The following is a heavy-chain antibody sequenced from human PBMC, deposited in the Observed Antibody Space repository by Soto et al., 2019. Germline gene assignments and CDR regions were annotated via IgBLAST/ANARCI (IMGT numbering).Heavy chain of an antibody. Sequence: QVQLVESGGGLVKPGGSLRLSCAASGFTFSDYYMSWIRQAPGKGLEWVSYISSSGSTIYYADSVKGRFTISRDNAKNSLYLQMNSLRAEDTAVYYCATRYYDFWSGYYPIDLWYFDLWGRGTLVTVSS. J-gene: IGHJ2*01. V-gene: IGHV3-11*01. CDR2: ISSSGSTI. CDR1: GFTFSDYY. CDR3: ATRYYDFWSGYYPIDLWYFDL. D-gene: IGHD3-3*01.